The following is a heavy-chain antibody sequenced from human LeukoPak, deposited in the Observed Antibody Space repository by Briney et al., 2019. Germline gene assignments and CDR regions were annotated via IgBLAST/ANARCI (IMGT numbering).Heavy chain of an antibody. J-gene: IGHJ4*02. CDR1: GGSFSGYY. CDR2: INHSGST. D-gene: IGHD3-9*01. CDR3: ARGLPYYDILTGYSYYFDY. Sequence: PSETLSLTCAVYGGSFSGYYWSWIRQPPGKGLEWIGEINHSGSTNYNPSLKSRVTISVDTSKNQFSLKLSSVTAADTAVYYCARGLPYYDILTGYSYYFDYWGQGTLVTVSS. V-gene: IGHV4-34*01.